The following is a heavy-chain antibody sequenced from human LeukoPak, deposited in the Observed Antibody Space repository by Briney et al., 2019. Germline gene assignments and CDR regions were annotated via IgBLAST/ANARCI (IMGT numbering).Heavy chain of an antibody. J-gene: IGHJ4*02. CDR3: ARVSLDGYNPFDY. D-gene: IGHD5-24*01. CDR2: INPSGGST. V-gene: IGHV1-46*01. Sequence: ASVTVSCKASGYTFTSFYMHWVRQAPGQGLEWMGIINPSGGSTSYAQKFQGRVTMTRDTSTSTVYMDLSSLRSEDTAVYYCARVSLDGYNPFDYWGQGTLVTVSS. CDR1: GYTFTSFY.